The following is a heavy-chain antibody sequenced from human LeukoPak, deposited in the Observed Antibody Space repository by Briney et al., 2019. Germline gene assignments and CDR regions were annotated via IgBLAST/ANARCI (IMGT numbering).Heavy chain of an antibody. D-gene: IGHD2-2*02. CDR3: ARDYPPVVPAAILSPADYYYYYMDV. CDR2: ISGSGGST. V-gene: IGHV3-23*01. J-gene: IGHJ6*03. Sequence: GGSLRLSCAASGFTFSSYAMSWVRQAPGKGLEWVSAISGSGGSTYYADSVKGRFTISRDNAKNSLYLQMNSLRAEDTAVYYCARDYPPVVPAAILSPADYYYYYMDVWGKGTTVTVSS. CDR1: GFTFSSYA.